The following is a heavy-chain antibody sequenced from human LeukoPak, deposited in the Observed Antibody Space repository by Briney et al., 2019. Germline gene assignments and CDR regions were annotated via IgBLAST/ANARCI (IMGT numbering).Heavy chain of an antibody. CDR3: ARQGWFGELLSPLDY. J-gene: IGHJ4*02. CDR1: GGSISSSSYY. Sequence: PPETLSLTCTVSGGSISSSSYYWGWIRQPPGKGLEWIGSIYYSGSTYYNPSLKSRVTISVDTSKNQFSLKLSSVTASDTAVYYCARQGWFGELLSPLDYWGQGTLVTVSS. CDR2: IYYSGST. D-gene: IGHD3-10*01. V-gene: IGHV4-39*01.